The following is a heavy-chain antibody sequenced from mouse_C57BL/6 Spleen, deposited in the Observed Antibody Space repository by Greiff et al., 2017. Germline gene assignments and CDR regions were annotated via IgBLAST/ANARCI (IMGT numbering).Heavy chain of an antibody. V-gene: IGHV1-81*01. CDR1: GYTFTSYG. CDR3: AYYYGSSYEAY. J-gene: IGHJ3*01. CDR2: IYPRSGNT. D-gene: IGHD1-1*01. Sequence: QVHVKQSGAELARPGASVKLSCKASGYTFTSYGISWVKQRTGQGLEWIGEIYPRSGNTYYNEKFKGKATLTADKSSSTAYMELRSLTSEDSAVYFCAYYYGSSYEAYWGQGTLVTVSA.